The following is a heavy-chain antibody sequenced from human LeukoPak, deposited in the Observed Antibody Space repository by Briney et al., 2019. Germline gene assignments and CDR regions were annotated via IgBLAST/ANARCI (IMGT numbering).Heavy chain of an antibody. V-gene: IGHV3-74*03. CDR3: ARDFDAPSNY. CDR2: INGDGSIT. D-gene: IGHD3-9*01. CDR1: GFTFSSYW. Sequence: GGSLRLSCAASGFTFSSYWIHWVRQGPGKGLVWVPRINGDGSITEYADSVKGRFTISRDNAKNTLYLQMNSLRADDTALYYCARDFDAPSNYWGRGTLVTVSS. J-gene: IGHJ4*02.